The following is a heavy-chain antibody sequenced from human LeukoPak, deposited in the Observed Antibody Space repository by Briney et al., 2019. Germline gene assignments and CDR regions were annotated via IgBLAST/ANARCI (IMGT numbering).Heavy chain of an antibody. J-gene: IGHJ5*02. CDR2: IYYSGST. Sequence: SQTLSLTCTVSGGSISSGDYYWSWIRQPPGKGLEWIGYIYYSGSTYYNPSLKSRVTISVDTSKNQFSLKLSSVTAADTAVYYCARVGPQGWNDQSWFDPWGQGTLVTVSS. D-gene: IGHD1-1*01. CDR1: GGSISSGDYY. CDR3: ARVGPQGWNDQSWFDP. V-gene: IGHV4-30-4*01.